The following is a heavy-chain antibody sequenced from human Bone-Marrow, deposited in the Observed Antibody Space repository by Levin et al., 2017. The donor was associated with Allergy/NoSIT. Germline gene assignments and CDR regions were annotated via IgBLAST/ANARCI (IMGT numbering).Heavy chain of an antibody. J-gene: IGHJ4*02. CDR3: ARDLMH. Sequence: ASETLSLTCAVYGGSFSGYYWTWIRQPPGKGLEWIGEINHSGSTNYNPSLKSRVTISVDTSKNQFSLKLSSVTAADTAVYYCARDLMHWGQGTLVTVSS. CDR1: GGSFSGYY. V-gene: IGHV4-34*01. D-gene: IGHD3-16*01. CDR2: INHSGST.